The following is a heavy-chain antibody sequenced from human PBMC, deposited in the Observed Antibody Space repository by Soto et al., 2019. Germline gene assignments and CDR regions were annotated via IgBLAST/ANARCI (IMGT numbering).Heavy chain of an antibody. J-gene: IGHJ4*02. Sequence: EVQLVESGGGLILPGRSLRLSCAASGFTFADYAMHWVRQAPGKGLEWVSVISWNSGIIAYAESVKGRFTISRDNAKNSLYLQMNSLTPEDTALYYCTKDDPRFLEWLRGGGNDYWGQGTQVTVSS. V-gene: IGHV3-9*01. CDR2: ISWNSGII. CDR3: TKDDPRFLEWLRGGGNDY. D-gene: IGHD3-3*01. CDR1: GFTFADYA.